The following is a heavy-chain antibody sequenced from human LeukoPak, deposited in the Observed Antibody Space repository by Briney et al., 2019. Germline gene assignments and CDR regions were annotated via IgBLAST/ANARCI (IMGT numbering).Heavy chain of an antibody. J-gene: IGHJ6*02. Sequence: PGGSLILSCAASGFTFSSYWMHWVRQAPGKGLVWVSRINSDGSSTSYADSVKGRFTISRDNAKNTLYLQMNSLRAEDTAVYYCARGGSSSSYYYYGMDVWGQGTTVTVSS. V-gene: IGHV3-74*01. D-gene: IGHD6-6*01. CDR1: GFTFSSYW. CDR3: ARGGSSSSYYYYGMDV. CDR2: INSDGSST.